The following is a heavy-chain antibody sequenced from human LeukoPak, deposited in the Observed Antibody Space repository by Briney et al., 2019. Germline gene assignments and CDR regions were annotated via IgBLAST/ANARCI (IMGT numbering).Heavy chain of an antibody. CDR2: IYSGGNT. D-gene: IGHD2-2*02. J-gene: IGHJ6*03. CDR3: AREEVGYCSSTSCYTGVYYYYMDV. Sequence: GGSLRLSCAASGFTVSSNYMSWVRQAPGKGLEWVSVIYSGGNTYYADSVKGRFTISRDNSKNTLYLQMNSLRAEDTAVYYCAREEVGYCSSTSCYTGVYYYYMDVWGKGTTVTVSS. V-gene: IGHV3-53*01. CDR1: GFTVSSNY.